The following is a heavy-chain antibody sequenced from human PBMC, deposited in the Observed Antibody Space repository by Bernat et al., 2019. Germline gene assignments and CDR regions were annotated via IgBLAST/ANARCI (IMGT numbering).Heavy chain of an antibody. CDR1: GGTFTSYT. D-gene: IGHD5-12*01. Sequence: QVQLVQSGAEVKKPGSSVKVSCKASGGTFTSYTISWVRQAPGQGLEWMGWIIPFLGIANYAQKFQGRVTITADKSTSTAYMELSSLRSEDTAVYYCADLGSDNIVATITVDYWGQGTLVTVSS. CDR3: ADLGSDNIVATITVDY. CDR2: IIPFLGIA. J-gene: IGHJ4*02. V-gene: IGHV1-69*02.